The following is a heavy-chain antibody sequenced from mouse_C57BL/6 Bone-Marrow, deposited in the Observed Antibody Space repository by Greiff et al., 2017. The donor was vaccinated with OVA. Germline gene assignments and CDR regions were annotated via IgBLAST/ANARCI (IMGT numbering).Heavy chain of an antibody. CDR2: ISDGGSYT. Sequence: EVKLMESGGGLVKPGGSLKLSCAASGFTFSSYAMSWVRQTPEKRLEWVATISDGGSYTYYPDNVKGRFTISRDNAKNNLYLQMSHLKSEDTAMYYCARDPNYWYFDVWGTGTTVTVSS. V-gene: IGHV5-4*01. CDR1: GFTFSSYA. CDR3: ARDPNYWYFDV. J-gene: IGHJ1*03.